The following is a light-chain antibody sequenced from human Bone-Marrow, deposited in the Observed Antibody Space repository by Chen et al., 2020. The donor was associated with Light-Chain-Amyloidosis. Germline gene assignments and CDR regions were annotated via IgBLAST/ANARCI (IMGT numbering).Light chain of an antibody. Sequence: QSALTQPPSLSAAPGQNATISCSGGTSNIGKNYVSWYQQLPGTAPKLLIYDSNTIPSGIPDRFSGTQSRTSAALGITGLQPGDEADYYCGTWDVSLSGRVFGGGTRLTVL. CDR1: TSNIGKNY. CDR3: GTWDVSLSGRV. CDR2: DSN. J-gene: IGLJ3*02. V-gene: IGLV1-51*01.